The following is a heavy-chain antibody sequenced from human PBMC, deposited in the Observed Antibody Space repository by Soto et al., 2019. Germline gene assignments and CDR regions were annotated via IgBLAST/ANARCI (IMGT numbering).Heavy chain of an antibody. J-gene: IGHJ5*01. Sequence: PSETLSLTCTLSGGSVRAPDWWNWVRQSPDKGLEWIAEVHISGHSNYNPSLRSRVSVSIDSSKNQFYLNLNSVTAADTAIYYCARVRKGCSANNCHFDPWGQGNQVTVSS. V-gene: IGHV4-4*02. CDR3: ARVRKGCSANNCHFDP. D-gene: IGHD1-1*01. CDR1: GGSVRAPDW. CDR2: VHISGHS.